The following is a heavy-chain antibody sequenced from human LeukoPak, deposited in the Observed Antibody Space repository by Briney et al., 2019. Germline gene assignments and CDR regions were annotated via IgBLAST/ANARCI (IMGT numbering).Heavy chain of an antibody. J-gene: IGHJ4*02. CDR3: ARGYDSSGNLPGY. V-gene: IGHV4-4*07. CDR2: INTSGST. CDR1: GVSISSYF. Sequence: SETLSLTCSVSGVSISSYFWSWIRQPAGKGLEWIGQINTSGSTNHNPSLKSRVTMSVDASKNEVSLKLSSVTAADTAVYYCARGYDSSGNLPGYWGQGTLVTVSS. D-gene: IGHD3-22*01.